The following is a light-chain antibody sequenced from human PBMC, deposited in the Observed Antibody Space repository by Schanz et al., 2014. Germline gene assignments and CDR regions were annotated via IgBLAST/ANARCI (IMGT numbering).Light chain of an antibody. J-gene: IGKJ4*01. CDR1: QSVRSF. CDR3: QQRSNWPLT. CDR2: DAS. V-gene: IGKV3-11*01. Sequence: PGERATLSCRASQSVRSFLAWYQQKPGQAPRLLIYDASNRATGIPDRFSGSGSGTDFTLTISALEPEDFAVYHCQQRSNWPLTFGGGTKVEIK.